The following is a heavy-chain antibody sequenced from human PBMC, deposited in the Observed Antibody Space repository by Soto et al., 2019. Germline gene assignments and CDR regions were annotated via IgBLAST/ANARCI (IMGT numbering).Heavy chain of an antibody. CDR3: ARNLAAVRGS. D-gene: IGHD6-25*01. CDR2: IIPIFDAT. V-gene: IGHV1-69*01. Sequence: QVQMVQSGAEVKKPGSSARVSCKVSGGTFSRHSISWVRQAPGQGLEWMGGIIPIFDATQYAQKFQGRLTITAGEPTTTFPMHLSGLRPETTAIFYCARNLAAVRGSWGQGPLVTVS. J-gene: IGHJ4*02. CDR1: GGTFSRHS.